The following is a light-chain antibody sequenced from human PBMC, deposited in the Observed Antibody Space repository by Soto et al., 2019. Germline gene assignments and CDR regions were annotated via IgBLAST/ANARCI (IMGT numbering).Light chain of an antibody. Sequence: EVVFTQSPATLSLPQGERATLSCRASQSVTSGYLAWFQQKPGQAPRLLIYGARTRETGVPDRFSASGSGTDFSLTISRLEPEDFAVYYCQQYGTSPWTFGQGTKVDIK. J-gene: IGKJ1*01. CDR3: QQYGTSPWT. V-gene: IGKV3-20*01. CDR2: GAR. CDR1: QSVTSGY.